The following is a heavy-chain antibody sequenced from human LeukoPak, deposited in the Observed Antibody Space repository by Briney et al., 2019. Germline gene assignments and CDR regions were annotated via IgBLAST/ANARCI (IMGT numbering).Heavy chain of an antibody. Sequence: SETLSLTCTVSGGSISSYYWSWIRQPPGKGLEWIGYIYYSGSTNYNPSLKSRVTISVDTSKNQFSLKLSSVTAADTAVYYCARRAVHCSGGSCYSSYAFDIWGQGTMVTVSS. D-gene: IGHD2-15*01. V-gene: IGHV4-59*08. CDR1: GGSISSYY. J-gene: IGHJ3*02. CDR2: IYYSGST. CDR3: ARRAVHCSGGSCYSSYAFDI.